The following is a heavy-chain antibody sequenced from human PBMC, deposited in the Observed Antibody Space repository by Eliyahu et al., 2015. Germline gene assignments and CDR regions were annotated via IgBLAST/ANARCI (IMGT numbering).Heavy chain of an antibody. Sequence: EVKLVETGGGVVHPGGSLRLSCAASGFSVSTNYMSWVRQAPGKGLGWVSYIYGGGNTNYVDSVKGRFTISTDNSKNNLYLQMNSLRVEDTAVYYCARDGTRYGDYVETWGQGTLVTVSS. CDR1: GFSVSTNY. D-gene: IGHD4-17*01. V-gene: IGHV3-53*02. CDR3: ARDGTRYGDYVET. CDR2: IYGGGNT. J-gene: IGHJ4*02.